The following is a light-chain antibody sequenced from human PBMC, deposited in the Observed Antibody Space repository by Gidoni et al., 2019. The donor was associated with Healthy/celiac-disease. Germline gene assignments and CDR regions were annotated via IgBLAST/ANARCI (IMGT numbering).Light chain of an antibody. CDR3: QQYNNWLALT. CDR2: GAS. CDR1: QSVSSN. J-gene: IGKJ4*01. V-gene: IGKV3-15*01. Sequence: EIVITLSPATLSVSPGERATLSCRASQSVSSNLAWYQQKPGQAPRLLIYGASTRATGIPARFSGSGSGTEFTLTISSLQSEDCAVNYCQQYNNWLALTFGGGTKVEIK.